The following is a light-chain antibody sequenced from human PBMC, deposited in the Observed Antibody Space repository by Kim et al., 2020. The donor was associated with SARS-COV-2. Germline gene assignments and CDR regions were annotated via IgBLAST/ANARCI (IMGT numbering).Light chain of an antibody. Sequence: SSELTQDPAVSVALGQTVRITCQGDSLRTYFTSWYQQRPGQAPILVFYHDASGDKRPAGIPDRFSGSSSRNTATLTITATQAEDEADYYCCSRANNGAHVIFGGGTQLTVL. CDR1: SLRTYF. CDR3: CSRANNGAHVI. J-gene: IGLJ2*01. CDR2: HDASGD. V-gene: IGLV3-19*01.